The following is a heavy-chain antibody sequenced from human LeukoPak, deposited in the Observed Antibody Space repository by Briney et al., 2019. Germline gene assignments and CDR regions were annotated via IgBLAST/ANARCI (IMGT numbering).Heavy chain of an antibody. V-gene: IGHV3-23*01. CDR1: GFTFSNYG. D-gene: IGHD5-18*01. CDR3: AREEGYIYGLLDY. J-gene: IGHJ4*02. CDR2: ISGGGGTT. Sequence: GGSLRLSCAASGFTFSNYGMSSVRQAPGEGPEWVSAISGGGGTTYYADSVKGRFTISRDSSKNTLYLQMNSLRADDTAVYYCAREEGYIYGLLDYWGQGTLVTVSS.